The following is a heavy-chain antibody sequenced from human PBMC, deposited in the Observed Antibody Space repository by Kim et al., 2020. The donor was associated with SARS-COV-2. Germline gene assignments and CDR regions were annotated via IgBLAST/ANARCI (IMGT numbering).Heavy chain of an antibody. D-gene: IGHD2-2*01. CDR1: GFTFDDYT. J-gene: IGHJ1*01. CDR3: AKVDCSSSSCYASYFLH. Sequence: GGSLRLSCAASGFTFDDYTMHWVRQAPGKGLEWVSCISWNSNSICYADSVKGRFTISRDNAKKSLYLHMNGLRAEDTAFYYCAKVDCSSSSCYASYFLH. CDR2: ISWNSNSI. V-gene: IGHV3-9*01.